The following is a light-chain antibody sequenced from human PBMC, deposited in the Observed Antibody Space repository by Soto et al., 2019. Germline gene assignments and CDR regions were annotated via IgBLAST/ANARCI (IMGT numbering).Light chain of an antibody. CDR2: EVA. J-gene: IGLJ1*01. CDR3: SSYTSSSTLV. Sequence: QSVLTQPASVSGSPGQSITISCTGTSSGIGVYNYVSWYQHHPGKAPKLMIFEVANRPSGVSNRFSGSKSGNTASLTISGLQAEDEADYYCSSYTSSSTLVFGSGTKVTAL. CDR1: SSGIGVYNY. V-gene: IGLV2-14*01.